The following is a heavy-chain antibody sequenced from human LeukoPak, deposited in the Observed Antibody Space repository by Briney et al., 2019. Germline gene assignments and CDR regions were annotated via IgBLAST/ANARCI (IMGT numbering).Heavy chain of an antibody. J-gene: IGHJ3*02. CDR2: MNPNSGNT. CDR3: ARGSPSYCGGDCYPDDAFDI. CDR1: GYTFTSYD. V-gene: IGHV1-8*01. Sequence: ASVKVSCKASGYTFTSYDINWVRQATGQGLEWMGWMNPNSGNTGYAQKFQGRATMTRNTYISTAYMELSSLRSEDTAVYYCARGSPSYCGGDCYPDDAFDIWGQGTMVTVSS. D-gene: IGHD2-21*02.